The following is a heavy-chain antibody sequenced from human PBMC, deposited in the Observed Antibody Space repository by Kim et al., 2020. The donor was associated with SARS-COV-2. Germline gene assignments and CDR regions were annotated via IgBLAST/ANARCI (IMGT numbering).Heavy chain of an antibody. CDR2: INHSGST. Sequence: SETLSLTCAVYGGSFSGYYWSWIRQPPGKGLEWIGEINHSGSTNYNPSLKSRVTISVDTSKNQFSLKLSSVTAADTAVYYCARRYSSSWWGNWFDPWAREPWSPSPQ. CDR3: ARRYSSSWWGNWFDP. V-gene: IGHV4-34*01. J-gene: IGHJ5*02. D-gene: IGHD6-13*01. CDR1: GGSFSGYY.